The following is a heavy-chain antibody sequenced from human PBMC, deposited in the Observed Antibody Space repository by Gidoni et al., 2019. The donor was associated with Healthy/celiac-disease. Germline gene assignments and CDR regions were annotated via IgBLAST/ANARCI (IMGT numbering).Heavy chain of an antibody. J-gene: IGHJ4*02. CDR2: IKQDGSEK. V-gene: IGHV3-7*03. Sequence: EVQLVESGGGLVQPGGSLRLSCAASGFTFSSYWRSWVRQAPGKGLEWVAKIKQDGSEKYYVDSVKGRLTISRDNAKNSLYLQMNSLRAEDTAVYYCAREANRAGYSSTIYYFDYWGQGTLVTVSS. D-gene: IGHD6-13*01. CDR3: AREANRAGYSSTIYYFDY. CDR1: GFTFSSYW.